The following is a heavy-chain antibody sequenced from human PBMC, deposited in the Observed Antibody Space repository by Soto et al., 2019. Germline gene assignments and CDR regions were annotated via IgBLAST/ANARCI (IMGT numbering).Heavy chain of an antibody. CDR2: ISGSGGGA. Sequence: EVQLLESGGGSVQPGGSLRLSCAASGFTFSNYAMTWVRQAPGKGLEWVSHISGSGGGADYADSVKGRFTVSRDNCKNTLFLQMNNLRVEDTSLYYCAKTRGSGWHLIDWGQGTLVSVSS. V-gene: IGHV3-23*01. D-gene: IGHD6-19*01. CDR3: AKTRGSGWHLID. J-gene: IGHJ4*02. CDR1: GFTFSNYA.